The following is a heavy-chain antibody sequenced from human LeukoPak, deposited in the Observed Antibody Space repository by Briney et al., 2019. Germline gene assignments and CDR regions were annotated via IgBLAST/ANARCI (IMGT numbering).Heavy chain of an antibody. V-gene: IGHV3-48*02. J-gene: IGHJ5*02. CDR1: GFTFSSYR. CDR2: ISRVSSTI. Sequence: GGSLRLSCATSGFTFSSYRMNWVRQAPGKGLEWVSYISRVSSTIYYADSVKGRFTISRDNAKHSLYLQMNSLRDEDTAVYYCARGDSSDYGPDHWGQGTLVTVSA. D-gene: IGHD3-22*01. CDR3: ARGDSSDYGPDH.